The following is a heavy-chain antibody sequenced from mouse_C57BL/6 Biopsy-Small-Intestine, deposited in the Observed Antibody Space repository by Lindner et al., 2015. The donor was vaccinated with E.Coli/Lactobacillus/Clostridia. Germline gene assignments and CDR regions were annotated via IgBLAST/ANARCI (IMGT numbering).Heavy chain of an antibody. CDR3: ASEGYDFDY. CDR1: GFTFTSFL. Sequence: VQLQESGPELVKPGASVKMSCKASGFTFTSFLMHWVKQKPGQGLEWIGYINPYSDGTKYSEKFKGKATLTSDTSSSTAYMELSSLTSEDSAVYYCASEGYDFDYWGQGTTLTVSS. D-gene: IGHD2-3*01. J-gene: IGHJ2*01. CDR2: INPYSDGT. V-gene: IGHV1-14*01.